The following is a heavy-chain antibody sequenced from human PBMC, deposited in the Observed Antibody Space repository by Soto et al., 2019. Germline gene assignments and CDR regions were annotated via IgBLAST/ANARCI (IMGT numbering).Heavy chain of an antibody. CDR1: GGSIRSSSYY. Sequence: QLQLQESGPGLVKPSETLSLTCTVSGGSIRSSSYYWGWIRQPPGKGLEWIGSIYYSGSTYYNPSLKSRVTISVDTSKNQFSLKLSSVTAADTAVYYCAHSSGRNNDAFDIWGQGTMVTVSS. D-gene: IGHD6-19*01. V-gene: IGHV4-39*01. J-gene: IGHJ3*02. CDR2: IYYSGST. CDR3: AHSSGRNNDAFDI.